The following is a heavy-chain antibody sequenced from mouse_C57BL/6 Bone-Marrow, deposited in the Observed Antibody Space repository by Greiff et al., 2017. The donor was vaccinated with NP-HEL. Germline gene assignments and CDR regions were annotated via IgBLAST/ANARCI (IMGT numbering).Heavy chain of an antibody. V-gene: IGHV5-9-1*02. D-gene: IGHD2-5*01. Sequence: EVMLVESGEGLVKPGGSLKLSCAASGFTFSSYAMSWVRQTPEKRLEWVAYISSGGDYIYYADTVKGRFTISRDNARNTLYLQMSSLKSEDTAMYYCTKAYYSNFYAMDYWGQGTSVTVSS. CDR1: GFTFSSYA. CDR3: TKAYYSNFYAMDY. J-gene: IGHJ4*01. CDR2: ISSGGDYI.